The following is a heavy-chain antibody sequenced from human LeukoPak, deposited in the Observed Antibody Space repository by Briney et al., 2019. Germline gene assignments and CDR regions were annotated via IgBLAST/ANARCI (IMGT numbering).Heavy chain of an antibody. CDR2: IIPIFGTA. V-gene: IGHV1-69*05. D-gene: IGHD2-8*01. Sequence: GSSVKVSCKASGGTFISYAISWVRQAPGQGLEWMGGIIPIFGTANYAQKFQGRVTITTDESTSTAYMELSSLRSGDTAVYYCARDYCTNGVCYWFDPWGQGTLVTVSS. CDR1: GGTFISYA. CDR3: ARDYCTNGVCYWFDP. J-gene: IGHJ5*02.